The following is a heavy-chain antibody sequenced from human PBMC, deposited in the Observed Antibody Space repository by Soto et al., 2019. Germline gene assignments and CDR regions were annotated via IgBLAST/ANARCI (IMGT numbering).Heavy chain of an antibody. Sequence: QVQLQQWGAGLLKPSETLSLTCAVYGGSFSGYYWSWIRQPPGKGLEWIGEINHSGSTNYNPSLKSRVTISVDTSKNQFSLKLSSVTAADTAVYYCARVGLRSGVLGYWGQGTLATVSS. D-gene: IGHD4-17*01. J-gene: IGHJ4*02. CDR3: ARVGLRSGVLGY. CDR2: INHSGST. CDR1: GGSFSGYY. V-gene: IGHV4-34*01.